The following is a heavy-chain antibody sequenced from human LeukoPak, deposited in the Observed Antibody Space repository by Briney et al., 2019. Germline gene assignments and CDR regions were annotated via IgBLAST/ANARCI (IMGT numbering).Heavy chain of an antibody. CDR2: ISWNSGSI. CDR1: GFTFDDYA. D-gene: IGHD3-22*01. V-gene: IGHV3-9*01. Sequence: PGRSLRLSCAASGFTFDDYAMHWVRQAPGKGLEWVSGISWNSGSIGYADSVKGRFTISRDNAKNSLYLQMNSLRAEDTALYYCANEGGPWYYYDSSGYFNWGQGTLVTVSS. CDR3: ANEGGPWYYYDSSGYFN. J-gene: IGHJ4*02.